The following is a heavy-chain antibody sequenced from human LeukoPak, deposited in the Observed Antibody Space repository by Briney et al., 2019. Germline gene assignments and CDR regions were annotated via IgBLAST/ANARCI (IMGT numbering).Heavy chain of an antibody. J-gene: IGHJ4*02. Sequence: ASVKVSCKASGYTFTSYAMHWGRQPPGKRLEWMGWINAGNGNTKYSQKFQGRVTITRDTSASTAYMELSSLRSEDTAVYYCATNNWNYAFDYWGQGTLVTVSS. CDR3: ATNNWNYAFDY. V-gene: IGHV1-3*01. CDR1: GYTFTSYA. CDR2: INAGNGNT. D-gene: IGHD1-7*01.